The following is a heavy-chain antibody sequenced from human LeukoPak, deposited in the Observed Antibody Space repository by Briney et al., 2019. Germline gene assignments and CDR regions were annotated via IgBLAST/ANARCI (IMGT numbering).Heavy chain of an antibody. D-gene: IGHD6-13*01. CDR2: INPNSGGT. Sequence: EASVTVSCKASGYTFTGYYMHWVRQAPGQGLEWMGRINPNSGGTNYAQTFQGRVTMTRDTSISTAYMELSRLRSDDTAVYYCARGNSSSWYFFDYWGQGTLVTVSS. CDR1: GYTFTGYY. V-gene: IGHV1-2*06. J-gene: IGHJ4*02. CDR3: ARGNSSSWYFFDY.